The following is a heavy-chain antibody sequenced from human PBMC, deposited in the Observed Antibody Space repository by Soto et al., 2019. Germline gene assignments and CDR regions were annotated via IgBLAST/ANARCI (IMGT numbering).Heavy chain of an antibody. CDR1: GFTFSDYY. J-gene: IGHJ4*02. V-gene: IGHV3-11*01. D-gene: IGHD4-4*01. CDR2: ISSSGSSI. Sequence: QVQLVVAGGGLVKPGGSLRISCAASGFTFSDYYISWIRRAPGKGLEGVAYISSSGSSIYYADSVKGRFTISRDNAKNSLYLQMNSLRAEDTAVYYCALAGYDSNYYAVTPLSAGHFWGQGTLVTVSS. CDR3: ALAGYDSNYYAVTPLSAGHF.